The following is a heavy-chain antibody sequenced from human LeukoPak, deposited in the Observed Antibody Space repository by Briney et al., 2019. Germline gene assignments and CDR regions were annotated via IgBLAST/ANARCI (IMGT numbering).Heavy chain of an antibody. Sequence: GGSLRLSCAASGITFSSYGMHWVRQAPGKGLEWVAVISYDGSDKYYADSVKGRFTISRDNSKETLDLQMNSLRAEDTALYYCVRRGSKTYDFDYWGQGTLVIVSP. CDR2: ISYDGSDK. CDR3: VRRGSKTYDFDY. D-gene: IGHD3-16*01. CDR1: GITFSSYG. J-gene: IGHJ4*02. V-gene: IGHV3-30*03.